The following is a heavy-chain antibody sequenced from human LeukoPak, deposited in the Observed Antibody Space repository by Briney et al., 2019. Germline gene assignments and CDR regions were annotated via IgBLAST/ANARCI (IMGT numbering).Heavy chain of an antibody. J-gene: IGHJ4*02. CDR2: FRGSGGRI. CDR1: GFTLSSYS. D-gene: IGHD1-1*01. CDR3: AKNPRLEGRIYFDS. Sequence: PGGSLRLYWEASGFTLSSYSMSWVRQAPGKGLEWLSSFRGSGGRIVYADSEKGRFTISRDNSKNILSLVMHSLTAEDTGVYYCAKNPRLEGRIYFDSSGQGVLVTVSS. V-gene: IGHV3-23*01.